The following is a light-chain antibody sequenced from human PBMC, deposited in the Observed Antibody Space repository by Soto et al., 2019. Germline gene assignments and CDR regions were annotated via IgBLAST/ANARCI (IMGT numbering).Light chain of an antibody. CDR3: QQRNTWPPIT. Sequence: VLTQSPVPPPLPPGVRATLSRRASQSVRTYLAWYQVKPGQAPRLLIYDASRRASGVPARFSGSGSGTDFTLTISSLEPEDFALYYCQQRNTWPPITFGQGTRLET. CDR2: DAS. J-gene: IGKJ5*01. V-gene: IGKV3-11*01. CDR1: QSVRTY.